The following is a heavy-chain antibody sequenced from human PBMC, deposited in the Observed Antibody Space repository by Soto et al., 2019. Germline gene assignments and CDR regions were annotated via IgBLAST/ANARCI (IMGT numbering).Heavy chain of an antibody. CDR2: INPKSGDT. Sequence: ASVKVSCKASGYTFTGYYIHWVRQAPGQGLEWMGCINPKSGDTDYSQKFQGRVTLTRDTSISTVYMGVSSLTSDDTAVYFCAREWDKATVPGADYWGQGTLVTVSS. CDR3: AREWDKATVPGADY. CDR1: GYTFTGYY. J-gene: IGHJ4*01. D-gene: IGHD5-18*01. V-gene: IGHV1-2*02.